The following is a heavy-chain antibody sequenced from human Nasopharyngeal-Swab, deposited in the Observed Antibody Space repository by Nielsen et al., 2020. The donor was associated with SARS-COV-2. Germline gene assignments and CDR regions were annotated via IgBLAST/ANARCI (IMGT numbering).Heavy chain of an antibody. J-gene: IGHJ6*02. CDR3: ARDLGDWGFNYYYGMDV. D-gene: IGHD7-27*01. Sequence: SETLSLTCTVSGGSISSGGYYWSWIRQHPGKGLEWIGYIYYSGSTNYNPSLKSRVTISVDTSKNQFSLKLSSVTAADTAVYYCARDLGDWGFNYYYGMDVWGQGTTVTVSS. V-gene: IGHV4-61*08. CDR2: IYYSGST. CDR1: GGSISSGGYY.